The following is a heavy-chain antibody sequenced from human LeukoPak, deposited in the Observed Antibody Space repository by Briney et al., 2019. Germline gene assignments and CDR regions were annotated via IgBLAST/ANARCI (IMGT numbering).Heavy chain of an antibody. V-gene: IGHV3-53*04. J-gene: IGHJ4*02. Sequence: AHEKKMEWVSVIYSGGSTYYADSVKGRFTISRHNSKNTLYLQMNSLRAEDTAVYYCARHSGYDFADYWAQGSLVTVSS. D-gene: IGHD5-12*01. CDR2: IYSGGST. CDR3: ARHSGYDFADY.